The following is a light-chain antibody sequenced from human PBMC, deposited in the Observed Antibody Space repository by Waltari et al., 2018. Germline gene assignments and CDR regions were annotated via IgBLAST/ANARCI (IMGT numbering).Light chain of an antibody. CDR1: QGISSY. J-gene: IGKJ4*01. V-gene: IGKV1-9*01. Sequence: IQLTQSPSSLSASVGDRATITCRASQGISSYLAWYQQKPGTAPKLLIYAASTLSSGVPSRFSGSGSGTDFTLTISSLQPEDFATYYCQQLNSYPLTFGGGTKVEIK. CDR3: QQLNSYPLT. CDR2: AAS.